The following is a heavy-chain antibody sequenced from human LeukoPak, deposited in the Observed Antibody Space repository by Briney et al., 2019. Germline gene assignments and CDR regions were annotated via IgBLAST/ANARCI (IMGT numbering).Heavy chain of an antibody. CDR2: LYYSGST. V-gene: IGHV4-59*01. D-gene: IGHD4-17*01. CDR1: GGSISSYY. CDR3: ARGRYNDYGFDY. J-gene: IGHJ4*02. Sequence: PSETLSLTCTVSGGSISSYYWSWIRQPPGKELEWIGYLYYSGSTNYNPAFKKRVTMSVDTSKNQFSLKLNSMTAADTAVYFCARGRYNDYGFDYWGQGTLVTVSS.